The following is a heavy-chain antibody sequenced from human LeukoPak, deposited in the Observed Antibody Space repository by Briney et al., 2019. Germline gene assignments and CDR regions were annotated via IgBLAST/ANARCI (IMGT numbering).Heavy chain of an antibody. Sequence: PSETLSLTCTVSGGSISSSNYYWGWIRQPPGKGLEWIGSIYYSGRTNYDPSPNSRVTISVDTSKNQFSLNLRSVTAADTAVYYCARRILGSGIDYWGQGTLVTVSS. CDR1: GGSISSSNYY. D-gene: IGHD3-10*01. V-gene: IGHV4-39*01. CDR2: IYYSGRT. J-gene: IGHJ4*02. CDR3: ARRILGSGIDY.